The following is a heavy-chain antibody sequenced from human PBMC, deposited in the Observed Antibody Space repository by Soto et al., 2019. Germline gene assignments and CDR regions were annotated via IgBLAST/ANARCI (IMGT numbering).Heavy chain of an antibody. J-gene: IGHJ6*02. CDR2: ISAYNGNT. Sequence: ASVKVSCKASGYTFTSYGISWVRQAPGQGLEWMGWISAYNGNTNYAQKLQGRVTMTTDTSTSTAYMELRSLRSDDTAVYYCARDIGVTDARWHLNYGLDVWGQGTTVTVSS. CDR1: GYTFTSYG. CDR3: ARDIGVTDARWHLNYGLDV. D-gene: IGHD6-19*01. V-gene: IGHV1-18*04.